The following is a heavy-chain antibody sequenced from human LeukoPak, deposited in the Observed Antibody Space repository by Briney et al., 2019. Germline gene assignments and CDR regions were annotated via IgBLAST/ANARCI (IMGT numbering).Heavy chain of an antibody. V-gene: IGHV3-30*04. CDR2: ISYDGSSK. J-gene: IGHJ3*02. D-gene: IGHD5-18*01. Sequence: PGGSLRLSCAASGFTFSTYAMHWVRQAPGKGLEWVAVISYDGSSKYYADSVKGRFTISRDNSMNTLYLQMNSLRAEDTAVYYCARARSSYGYGDAFDIWGQGTMVTVSS. CDR3: ARARSSYGYGDAFDI. CDR1: GFTFSTYA.